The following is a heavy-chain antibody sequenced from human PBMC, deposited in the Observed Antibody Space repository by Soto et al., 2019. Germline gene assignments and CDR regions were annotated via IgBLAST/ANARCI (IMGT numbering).Heavy chain of an antibody. J-gene: IGHJ4*02. CDR1: GFTFSGYA. Sequence: GGSLRLSCAASGFTFSGYAMSWVRQAPGKGLGWVSAISGSGGSTYYADSVKGRFTISRDNSKNTLYLQMNSLRAEDTAVYYCAKVKGATKGNIDYWGQGTLVTAPQ. CDR2: ISGSGGST. CDR3: AKVKGATKGNIDY. V-gene: IGHV3-23*01. D-gene: IGHD1-26*01.